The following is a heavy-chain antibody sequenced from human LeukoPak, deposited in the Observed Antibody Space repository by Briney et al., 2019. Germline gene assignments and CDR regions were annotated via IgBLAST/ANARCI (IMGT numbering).Heavy chain of an antibody. V-gene: IGHV3-23*01. CDR1: GFTFSSYA. J-gene: IGHJ4*02. D-gene: IGHD3-10*01. CDR3: AKASRNGSGSYYAEY. CDR2: LSGSGGST. Sequence: GGSLRLSCAASGFTFSSYAMSWVRQAPGKGLEWVSGLSGSGGSTYYADSVKGRFTISRDNSKKTLYLQMNSLRAEDTAVYYCAKASRNGSGSYYAEYWGQGTLVTVSS.